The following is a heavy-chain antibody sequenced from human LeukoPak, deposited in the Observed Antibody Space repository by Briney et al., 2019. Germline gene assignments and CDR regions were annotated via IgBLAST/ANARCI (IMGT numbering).Heavy chain of an antibody. V-gene: IGHV3-30-3*01. CDR1: GFTFSSYA. CDR2: ISYEGSSK. CDR3: ARTGDYGSGSFRWRHFDY. D-gene: IGHD3-10*01. Sequence: PGRSLRLSCAASGFTFSSYAMHWVRQAPGKGLEWVAVISYEGSSKYHADSVKGRFTISRDNSKNTLYLQMNSLRTEDTAVYYCARTGDYGSGSFRWRHFDYWGQGTLVTVSS. J-gene: IGHJ4*02.